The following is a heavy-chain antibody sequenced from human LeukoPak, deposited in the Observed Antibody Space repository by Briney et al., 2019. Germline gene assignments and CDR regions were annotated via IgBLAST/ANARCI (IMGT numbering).Heavy chain of an antibody. CDR2: INHEGGGI. Sequence: GGSLRLSCAASGFTFSESWMTWVRQVPGLGLEWVAHINHEGGGIQYVDSVKGRFTISRDNAKGSVYLQMNSLRAEDTAIYHCATYINWVAGDVWGKGTTVTVSS. CDR1: GFTFSESW. D-gene: IGHD1-1*01. CDR3: ATYINWVAGDV. J-gene: IGHJ6*04. V-gene: IGHV3-7*01.